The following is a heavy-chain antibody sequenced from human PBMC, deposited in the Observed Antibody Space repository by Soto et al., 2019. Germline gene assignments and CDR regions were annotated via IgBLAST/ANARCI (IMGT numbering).Heavy chain of an antibody. Sequence: EVQLVESGGGLVQPGGSLRLSCAASGFTFSSYWMRWVRQAPGKGLEWVANIKHDGSENYYVVSVKGRFTISRDNAKNALFLQMNSLRAEDTAVYFCARDSSGFDYWGQGTLVTVSS. D-gene: IGHD3-22*01. CDR3: ARDSSGFDY. V-gene: IGHV3-7*03. J-gene: IGHJ4*02. CDR2: IKHDGSEN. CDR1: GFTFSSYW.